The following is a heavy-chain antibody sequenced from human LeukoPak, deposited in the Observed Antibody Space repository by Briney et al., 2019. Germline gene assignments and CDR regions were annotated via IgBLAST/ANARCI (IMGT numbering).Heavy chain of an antibody. Sequence: ASVKVSCKASGGTFSSYAVNWVRQAPGQGLEWVGRIIPIFVTPDYAQKFQGRVTITADKSTSTAYMELSSLKSEDTAVYYRARGVAGNVYWGQGTLVTVSS. CDR3: ARGVAGNVY. D-gene: IGHD6-19*01. CDR1: GGTFSSYA. CDR2: IIPIFVTP. J-gene: IGHJ4*02. V-gene: IGHV1-69*06.